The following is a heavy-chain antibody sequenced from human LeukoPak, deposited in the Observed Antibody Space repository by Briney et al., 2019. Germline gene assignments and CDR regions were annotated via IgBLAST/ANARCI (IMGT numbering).Heavy chain of an antibody. CDR2: ISWNSGSI. J-gene: IGHJ4*02. Sequence: GGSLRLSCAASGFTFDDYAMHWVRQAPGKGLEWVSGISWNSGSIGYADSVKGRFTISRDNAKNSLYLQMNSLRAEDTALYYCAKGAHYYDSSGDGGYWGQGTLVTVSS. D-gene: IGHD3-22*01. CDR3: AKGAHYYDSSGDGGY. V-gene: IGHV3-9*01. CDR1: GFTFDDYA.